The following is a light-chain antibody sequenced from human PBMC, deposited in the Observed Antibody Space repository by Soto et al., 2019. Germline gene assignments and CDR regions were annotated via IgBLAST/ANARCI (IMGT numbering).Light chain of an antibody. CDR2: GAS. CDR3: QQYKNWPAIT. V-gene: IGKV3D-15*01. CDR1: QSVSSS. Sequence: VFTQSPGTLSVSPGERATRSCRASQSVSSSLAWYQQKPGQAPRLLIYGASTRATGIPARFSGSGSATEFTLTISSLQSEDFAVYYCQQYKNWPAITFGQGTRLEI. J-gene: IGKJ5*01.